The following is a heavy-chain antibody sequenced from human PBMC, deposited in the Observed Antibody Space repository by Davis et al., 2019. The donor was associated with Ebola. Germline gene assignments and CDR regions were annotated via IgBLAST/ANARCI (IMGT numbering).Heavy chain of an antibody. V-gene: IGHV3-7*01. CDR1: GFTFSSYS. CDR3: TTGYYDFWSGYYVDV. D-gene: IGHD3-3*01. Sequence: GGSLRLSCAASGFTFSSYSMNWVRQAPGKGLEWVANIKQDGSEKYYVDSVKGRFTISRDNAKNSLYLQMNSLRAEDTAVYYCTTGYYDFWSGYYVDVWGQGTTVTVSS. J-gene: IGHJ6*02. CDR2: IKQDGSEK.